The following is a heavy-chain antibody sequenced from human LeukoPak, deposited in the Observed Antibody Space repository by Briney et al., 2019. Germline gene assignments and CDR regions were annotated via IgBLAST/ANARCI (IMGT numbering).Heavy chain of an antibody. D-gene: IGHD5-18*01. J-gene: IGHJ4*02. V-gene: IGHV3-21*01. CDR2: ISSSSSYI. CDR1: GFTFSSYS. CDR3: ARDLELWLNY. Sequence: PGGSLRLSCAASGFTFSSYSMNWVRQAPGKGLEWVSSISSSSSYIYYADSVKGRFTISRDNAKNSPYQQMNSLRAEDPAVYYCARDLELWLNYWGQGTLVTVPS.